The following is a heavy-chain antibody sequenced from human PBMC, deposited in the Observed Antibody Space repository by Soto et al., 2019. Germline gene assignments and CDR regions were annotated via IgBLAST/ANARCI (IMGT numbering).Heavy chain of an antibody. J-gene: IGHJ4*02. CDR2: IVVGSGHP. D-gene: IGHD6-19*01. V-gene: IGHV1-58*01. CDR1: GFTFSNSA. Sequence: GASVKVSCKASGFTFSNSAVQWVRQPRGQRLEWMGWIVVGSGHPNLAQKFQDRVTLTRDMSTGTAYMELSSLRSEDTAVHYCAADVIAVAGDFDYWGQGTQVTVSS. CDR3: AADVIAVAGDFDY.